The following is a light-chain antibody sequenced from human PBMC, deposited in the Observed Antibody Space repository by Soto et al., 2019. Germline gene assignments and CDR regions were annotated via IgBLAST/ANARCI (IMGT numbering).Light chain of an antibody. CDR2: DVS. J-gene: IGLJ2*01. V-gene: IGLV2-14*01. CDR3: SSYTSSSTLVV. CDR1: SSDVGGYNY. Sequence: QSALTQPASVSGSPGQSITNSCTGTSSDVGGYNYVSWYQQHPGKAPKLMIYDVSNRPSGASNRFSGSKSGNTASLTISGLQAEDEADYYCSSYTSSSTLVVFGGGTKLTVL.